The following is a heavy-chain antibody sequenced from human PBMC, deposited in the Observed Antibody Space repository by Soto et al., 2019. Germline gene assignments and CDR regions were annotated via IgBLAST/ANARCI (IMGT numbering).Heavy chain of an antibody. CDR2: IYYSGST. CDR3: ARAGYSGYDQWVYYFDY. CDR1: GGSISSYY. D-gene: IGHD5-12*01. Sequence: SETLSLTCTVSGGSISSYYWSWIRQPPGKGLEWIGYIYYSGSTNYNPSLKSRVTISVDTSKNQFSLKLSSVTAADTAVYYCARAGYSGYDQWVYYFDYWGQGTLVTVSS. V-gene: IGHV4-59*01. J-gene: IGHJ4*02.